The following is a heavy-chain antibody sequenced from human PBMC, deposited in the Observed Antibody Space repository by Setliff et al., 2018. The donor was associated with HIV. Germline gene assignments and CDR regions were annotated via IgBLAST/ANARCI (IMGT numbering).Heavy chain of an antibody. D-gene: IGHD3-3*01. V-gene: IGHV4-4*09. Sequence: SETLSLTCTVSGGSISTYYWSWIRQSPGKGLEWIGYIYTSGSTRYNPSLKSRVIISLDTSQNQFSLKLSSVTAADTAVFYCARVPFTTGFDYWGQGILVTVSS. J-gene: IGHJ4*02. CDR1: GGSISTYY. CDR2: IYTSGST. CDR3: ARVPFTTGFDY.